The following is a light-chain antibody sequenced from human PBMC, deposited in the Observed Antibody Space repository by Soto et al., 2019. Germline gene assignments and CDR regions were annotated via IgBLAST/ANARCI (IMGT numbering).Light chain of an antibody. CDR1: QNINNY. CDR2: AAS. Sequence: DIQMTQSPSSLSASVGDRVTIACRASQNINNYLHWYQQKPGKAPNLLIYAASTLQSAVPSRFSGSGSGTDFTLSISSLQPEDFATYYCQQSYSAPYTFGLGTKVEIK. CDR3: QQSYSAPYT. V-gene: IGKV1-39*01. J-gene: IGKJ2*01.